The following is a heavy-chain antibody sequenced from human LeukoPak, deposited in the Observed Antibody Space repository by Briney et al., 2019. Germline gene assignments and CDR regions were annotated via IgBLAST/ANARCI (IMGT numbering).Heavy chain of an antibody. Sequence: PSESLSLTCTVSGGSISSGGYYWSWIRQHPGKGLEWIGYIYYSGSTYYNPSLKSRVTISVDTSKNQFSLKLSSVTAADTAVYYCARALGAAAEEYYFDYWGQGTLVTVSS. J-gene: IGHJ4*02. V-gene: IGHV4-31*03. CDR3: ARALGAAAEEYYFDY. CDR1: GGSISSGGYY. D-gene: IGHD6-13*01. CDR2: IYYSGST.